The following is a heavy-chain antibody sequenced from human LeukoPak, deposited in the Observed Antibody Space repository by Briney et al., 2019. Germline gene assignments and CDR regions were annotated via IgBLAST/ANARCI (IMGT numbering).Heavy chain of an antibody. V-gene: IGHV3-23*01. CDR2: ISGSGGST. Sequence: GGSLRLSRAASGFTFSSYAMSWVRQAPGKGLEWVSAISGSGGSTYYADSVKGRFTISRDNAKNSLYLQMNSLRAEDTALYYCARDFSRVSEYWGQGTLVTASS. J-gene: IGHJ4*02. CDR1: GFTFSSYA. D-gene: IGHD6-13*01. CDR3: ARDFSRVSEY.